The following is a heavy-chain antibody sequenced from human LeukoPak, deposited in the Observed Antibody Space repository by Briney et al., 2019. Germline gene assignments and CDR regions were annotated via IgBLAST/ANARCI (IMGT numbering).Heavy chain of an antibody. V-gene: IGHV4-59*01. Sequence: SETLSLTCTVSGGSISGYYWSWIRQPPGKGLEWIGYIFYGGSTNYNPSLKSRVTISVDTSKNQFSLKLRSVSAADTAVYYCARGEWDLLFDYWGQGTLVTVSS. CDR2: IFYGGST. J-gene: IGHJ4*02. CDR3: ARGEWDLLFDY. CDR1: GGSISGYY. D-gene: IGHD1-26*01.